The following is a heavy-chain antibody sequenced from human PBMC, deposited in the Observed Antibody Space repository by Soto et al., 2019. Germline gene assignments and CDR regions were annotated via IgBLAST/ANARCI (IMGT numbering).Heavy chain of an antibody. J-gene: IGHJ6*02. D-gene: IGHD6-6*01. CDR2: INPNSGGT. V-gene: IGHV1-2*04. CDR3: ARDFSRAASIAARQDYGMDV. CDR1: GYTFTGYY. Sequence: GASVKVSCKASGYTFTGYYMHWVRQAPGQGLEWMGWINPNSGGTNYAQKFQGWVTMTRDTSISTAYMELSRLRSDDTAVYYCARDFSRAASIAARQDYGMDVWGQGTTVTVSS.